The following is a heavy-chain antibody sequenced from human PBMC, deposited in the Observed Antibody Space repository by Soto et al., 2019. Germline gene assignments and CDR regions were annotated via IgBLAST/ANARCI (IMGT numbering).Heavy chain of an antibody. Sequence: SETLSLTCTVSGGSISSGGYYWSWIRQHPGKGLEWIGYIYYSGSTYYNPSLKSRVTISVDTSKNQFSLKLSSVTAADTAVYYCARVAPLYGSGKVDPWGQGTLVTVSS. D-gene: IGHD3-10*01. CDR2: IYYSGST. CDR3: ARVAPLYGSGKVDP. V-gene: IGHV4-31*03. CDR1: GGSISSGGYY. J-gene: IGHJ5*02.